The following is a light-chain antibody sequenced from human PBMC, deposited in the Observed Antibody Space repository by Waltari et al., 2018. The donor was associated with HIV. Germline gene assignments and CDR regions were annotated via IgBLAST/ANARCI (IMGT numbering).Light chain of an antibody. J-gene: IGLJ2*01. V-gene: IGLV1-47*01. Sequence: GQRATISCFGSNSNIGSNYVYWYQQLPGMAPKLLIYKNNQRPSGVPDRFSGSKSGTSASLAISGLRSEDEADYYCAAWDDRLNLVFGGGTKLTVL. CDR3: AAWDDRLNLV. CDR2: KNN. CDR1: NSNIGSNY.